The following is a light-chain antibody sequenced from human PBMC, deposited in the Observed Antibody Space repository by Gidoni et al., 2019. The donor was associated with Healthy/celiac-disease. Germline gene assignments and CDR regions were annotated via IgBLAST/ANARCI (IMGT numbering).Light chain of an antibody. Sequence: SALTQPRSVSGSPGHSVTISCTGTSSDVGGYNYVSWYQQHPGKAPKLMIYDVSKRPSGVPDRFSGSKSGNTASLTIAGLQAEEEADYYCCSYAGLVVFGGGTKLTVL. J-gene: IGLJ2*01. V-gene: IGLV2-11*01. CDR3: CSYAGLVV. CDR1: SSDVGGYNY. CDR2: DVS.